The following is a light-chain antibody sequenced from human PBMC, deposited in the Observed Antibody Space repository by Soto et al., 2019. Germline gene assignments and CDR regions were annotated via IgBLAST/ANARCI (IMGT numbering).Light chain of an antibody. V-gene: IGLV2-14*01. CDR3: SSYTSSNTLV. J-gene: IGLJ2*01. CDR1: SSDVGAYNY. CDR2: EVS. Sequence: QSALTQPASVSGSPGQSITISCTGTSSDVGAYNYVSWYQQHPGKAPKLMIFEVSDRPSGVSNRFSGSKSGNTASLTFSGLQAEDEADYYCSSYTSSNTLVFGGGTQLTVL.